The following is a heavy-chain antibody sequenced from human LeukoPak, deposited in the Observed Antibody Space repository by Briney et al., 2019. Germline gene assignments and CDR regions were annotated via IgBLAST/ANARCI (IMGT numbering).Heavy chain of an antibody. CDR3: ARDSSGQDAFDI. V-gene: IGHV1-69*13. CDR2: ISPIFGTA. D-gene: IGHD3-22*01. Sequence: ASVKVSCKASGGTFSSYAISWVRQAPGQGLEWMGGISPIFGTANYAQKFQGRVTITADESTSTAYMELSSLRSEDTAVYYCARDSSGQDAFDIWGQGTMVTVSS. CDR1: GGTFSSYA. J-gene: IGHJ3*02.